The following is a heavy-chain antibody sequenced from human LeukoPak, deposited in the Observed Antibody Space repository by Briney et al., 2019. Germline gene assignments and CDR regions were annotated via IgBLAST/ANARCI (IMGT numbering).Heavy chain of an antibody. CDR3: ARSIAVAGKVNYFDY. CDR1: GGSITGHY. V-gene: IGHV4-4*07. CDR2: TYTSGST. Sequence: SETLSLTCTVSGGSITGHYWSWIRQPAGKGLEWIGRTYTSGSTNYNPSLKSRVTMSVDTSKNQFSLKLSSVTAADTAVYYCARSIAVAGKVNYFDYWGQGTLVTVSS. J-gene: IGHJ4*02. D-gene: IGHD6-19*01.